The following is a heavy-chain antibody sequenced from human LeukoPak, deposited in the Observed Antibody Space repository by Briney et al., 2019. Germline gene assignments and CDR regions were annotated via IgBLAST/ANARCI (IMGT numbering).Heavy chain of an antibody. Sequence: SVKVSCKASGGTFSSYAISWVRQAPGQGFEWMGRIIPILGIANYAQKFQGRVTITADKSTSTAYMELSSLRSEDTAVYYCAREHTVTRGIDYWGQGTLVTVSS. CDR1: GGTFSSYA. CDR2: IIPILGIA. D-gene: IGHD4-17*01. J-gene: IGHJ4*02. V-gene: IGHV1-69*04. CDR3: AREHTVTRGIDY.